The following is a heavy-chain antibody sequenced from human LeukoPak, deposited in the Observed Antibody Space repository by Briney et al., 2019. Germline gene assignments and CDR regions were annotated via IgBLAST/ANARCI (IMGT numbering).Heavy chain of an antibody. CDR1: GFTFSSYW. CDR3: AHYDGSSYHAFDI. CDR2: INSDGSSR. D-gene: IGHD3-22*01. Sequence: GGSLRLSCAASGFTFSSYWMHWVRQAPGKGLVWVSRINSDGSSRSYADSVEGRFTISRDNAKNTLYLQMNSLRAEDTAVYYCAHYDGSSYHAFDIWGQGTMVTVSS. J-gene: IGHJ3*02. V-gene: IGHV3-74*01.